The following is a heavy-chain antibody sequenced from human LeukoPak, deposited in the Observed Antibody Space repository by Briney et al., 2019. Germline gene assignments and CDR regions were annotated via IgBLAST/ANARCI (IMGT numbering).Heavy chain of an antibody. CDR2: VSGGGTTT. CDR3: AKGDDSSGRNWFDS. CDR1: GFTFSSYA. J-gene: IGHJ5*01. V-gene: IGHV3-23*01. Sequence: GGSLRLSCAASGFTFSSYAMSWVRQAPGKGLEWVSAVSGGGTTTHNADSVEGRFSSSRDDSKNTLFLHMNSLRVDDTAVYYCAKGDDSSGRNWFDSWGQGTLVTVSS. D-gene: IGHD3-22*01.